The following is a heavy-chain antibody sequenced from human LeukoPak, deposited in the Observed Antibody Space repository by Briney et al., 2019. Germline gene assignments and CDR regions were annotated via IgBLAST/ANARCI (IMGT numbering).Heavy chain of an antibody. J-gene: IGHJ4*02. CDR1: GFTFSSYW. CDR2: IKQDGSEK. Sequence: GGSLRLSCAASGFTFSSYWMSWVRQAPGKGLEWVANIKQDGSEKYYVDSVKGRFTISRDNAKNSLYLQMNSLRAEDTAVYYCARERKMATITSHYCDYWGQGTLVTVSS. D-gene: IGHD5-24*01. V-gene: IGHV3-7*01. CDR3: ARERKMATITSHYCDY.